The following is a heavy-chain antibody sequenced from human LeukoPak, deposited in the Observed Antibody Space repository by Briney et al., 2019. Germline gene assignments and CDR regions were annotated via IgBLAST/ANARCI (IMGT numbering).Heavy chain of an antibody. J-gene: IGHJ6*03. V-gene: IGHV4-61*02. CDR3: ARDEARIAAAGSRPYYYYYYMDV. Sequence: PSETLSLTCTVSGGSISSGSCYWSWIRQPAGKGLEWIGRIYTSGSTNYNPSLKSRVTISVDTSKNQFSLKLSSVTAADTAVYYCARDEARIAAAGSRPYYYYYYMDVWGKGTTVTISS. CDR2: IYTSGST. D-gene: IGHD6-13*01. CDR1: GGSISSGSCY.